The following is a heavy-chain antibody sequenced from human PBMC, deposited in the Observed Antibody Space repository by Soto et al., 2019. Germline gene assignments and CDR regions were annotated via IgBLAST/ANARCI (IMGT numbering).Heavy chain of an antibody. CDR2: ISSSSSYI. CDR3: AGGGRWLLHGFGYW. V-gene: IGHV3-21*01. CDR1: GFTFSSYS. Sequence: EVQLVESGGGLVKPGGSLRLSCAASGFTFSSYSMNWVRQAPGKGLEWVSSISSSSSYIYYADSVKGRFTISRDNTKNSLYVKKNSLSAENVEAYDCAGGGRWLLHGFGYWWVQGTLVTVSS. J-gene: IGHJ4*02. D-gene: IGHD3-22*01.